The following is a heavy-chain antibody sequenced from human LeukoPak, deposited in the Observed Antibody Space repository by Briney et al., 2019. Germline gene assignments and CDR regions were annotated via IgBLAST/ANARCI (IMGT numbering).Heavy chain of an antibody. CDR3: AKDNRRHYTSGPNPDSLH. CDR1: GFTFNTYT. J-gene: IGHJ4*02. CDR2: ISGSSGII. Sequence: GGSLRLSCAASGFTFNTYTMNWVRQAPGKGLEWVSYISGSSGIIDYADSVRGRFTISRDNAKNSLYLQMNSLRVEDTAFYYCAKDNRRHYTSGPNPDSLHWGQGALVTVSS. V-gene: IGHV3-48*01. D-gene: IGHD6-19*01.